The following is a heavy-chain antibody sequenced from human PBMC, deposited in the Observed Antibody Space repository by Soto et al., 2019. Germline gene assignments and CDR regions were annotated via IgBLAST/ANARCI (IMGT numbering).Heavy chain of an antibody. CDR2: IIPIFGTP. J-gene: IGHJ4*02. V-gene: IGHV1-69*12. CDR3: GRPSSGRGATDS. D-gene: IGHD1-1*01. Sequence: QVQLVQSGAEVKNPGSSVKVSCKASGGSFSIFSMNWVRQVPGQGLEWMGGIIPIFGTPHYAQMFLGRLTISADESTRTVFMERSSLRSEDTAVYFCGRPSSGRGATDSWGQGTLVTVSS. CDR1: GGSFSIFS.